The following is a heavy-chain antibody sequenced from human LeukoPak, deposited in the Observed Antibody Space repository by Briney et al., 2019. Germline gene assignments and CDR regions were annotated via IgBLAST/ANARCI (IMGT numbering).Heavy chain of an antibody. CDR1: GFTVSSNY. J-gene: IGHJ6*03. CDR2: IYSGGTT. D-gene: IGHD1-26*01. CDR3: ARVRGWEQASPDGYMDV. V-gene: IGHV3-53*01. Sequence: GGSLRLSCAASGFTVSSNYMNWVRQAPGKGLEWVSVIYSGGTTYYADSVKGRFTISRDNAKNSLYPQMNSLRAEDTAVYYCARVRGWEQASPDGYMDVWGKGTTVTISS.